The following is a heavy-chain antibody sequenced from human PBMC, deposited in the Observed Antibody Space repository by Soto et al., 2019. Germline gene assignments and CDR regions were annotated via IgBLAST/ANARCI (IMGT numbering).Heavy chain of an antibody. D-gene: IGHD3-9*01. CDR1: GFTFSNAW. Sequence: EVQLVESGGGLVKPGGSLRLSCAASGFTFSNAWMSWVRQAPGKGLEWVGRIKSKTDGGTTDYAAPVKGRFTISSDDSKNTLYLQMNSLKTEDTAVYYCTTHNYDILTGYYSSAFDIWGQGTMVTVSS. CDR3: TTHNYDILTGYYSSAFDI. V-gene: IGHV3-15*01. CDR2: IKSKTDGGTT. J-gene: IGHJ3*02.